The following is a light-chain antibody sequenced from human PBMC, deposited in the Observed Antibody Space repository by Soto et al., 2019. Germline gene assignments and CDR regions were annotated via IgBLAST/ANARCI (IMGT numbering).Light chain of an antibody. V-gene: IGKV1-9*01. CDR1: QGISSY. Sequence: IQLTQSPSSLSASVGDRVTITCRASQGISSYLAWYQQKPGKAPKLLIYAASTLQSGVPSRFSGSGSGTDFTLTINSLQPEDFATYYCQQLNSYPRYTFGQGTKLEIK. J-gene: IGKJ2*01. CDR2: AAS. CDR3: QQLNSYPRYT.